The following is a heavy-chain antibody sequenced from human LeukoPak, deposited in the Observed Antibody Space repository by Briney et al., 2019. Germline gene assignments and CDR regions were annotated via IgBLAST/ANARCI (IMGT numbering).Heavy chain of an antibody. V-gene: IGHV3-15*01. CDR1: GFTFTNVW. CDR2: IKSKTDGETT. CDR3: TTNAGSYGIDV. Sequence: GGSLRLSCAASGFTFTNVWMSWVRQAPGKGLEWVGRIKSKTDGETTDYAAPVRDRFTVSRDDSKDTLYLQMSSLKAEDTAIYYCTTNAGSYGIDVWGQGTMVTVSS. D-gene: IGHD1-26*01. J-gene: IGHJ3*01.